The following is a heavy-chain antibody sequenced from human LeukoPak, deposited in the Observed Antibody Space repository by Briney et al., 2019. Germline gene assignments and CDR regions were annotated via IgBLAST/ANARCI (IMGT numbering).Heavy chain of an antibody. CDR1: GFTFSSYW. CDR3: ARGRPHGNDY. CDR2: TAGDGSST. J-gene: IGHJ4*02. Sequence: GGSLRLSCAASGFTFSSYWMNWVRQAPGKGLVWVSRTAGDGSSTTYADSVKGRFSISRDNAKNTLYLQMNSLRVEDTAVYYCARGRPHGNDYWGQGTLVTVSS. V-gene: IGHV3-74*01. D-gene: IGHD4-23*01.